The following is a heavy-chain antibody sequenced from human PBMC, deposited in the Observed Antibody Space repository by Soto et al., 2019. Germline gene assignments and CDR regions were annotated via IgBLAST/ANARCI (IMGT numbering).Heavy chain of an antibody. CDR2: IYGSGST. Sequence: QVQLQESGPGLVKPSETLSLTCTVSGGSISSHHWSWLRQPPGKGLEWIGYIYGSGSTKYNPSLDXXIXXSXXXXXXXXXXXXXXXXXXXXXXXXXXXXXXXXXFGWFDSWGQGSLVSVSS. V-gene: IGHV4-59*11. CDR1: GGSISSHH. CDR3: XXXXXXXXFGWFDS. J-gene: IGHJ5*01.